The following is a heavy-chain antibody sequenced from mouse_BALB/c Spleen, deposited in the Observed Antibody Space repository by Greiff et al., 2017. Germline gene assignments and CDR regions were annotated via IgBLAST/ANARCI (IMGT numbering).Heavy chain of an antibody. CDR1: GFTFTDYY. J-gene: IGHJ4*01. Sequence: EVQRVESGGGLVQPGGSLRLSCATSGFTFTDYYMSWVRQPPGKALEWLGFIRNKANGYTTEYSASVKGRFTISRDNSQSILYLQMNTLRAEDSATYYCARDEGYAMDYWGQGTSVTVSS. CDR3: ARDEGYAMDY. V-gene: IGHV7-3*02. CDR2: IRNKANGYTT.